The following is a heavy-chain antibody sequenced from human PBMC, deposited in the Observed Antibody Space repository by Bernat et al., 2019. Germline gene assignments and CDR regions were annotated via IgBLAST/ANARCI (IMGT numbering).Heavy chain of an antibody. Sequence: EVQLVESGGGLVKPGGSLRLSCAASGFTFSNAWMSWVRQAPGKGLECVGRIKSKTDGRTTDYTATVEGRITIKREESKSTQELKKISLRAEDRAVYYCTTDPSLRQDYWGQGALITVSS. D-gene: IGHD3-16*01. J-gene: IGHJ4*02. CDR3: TTDPSLRQDY. CDR2: IKSKTDGRTT. V-gene: IGHV3-15*01. CDR1: GFTFSNAW.